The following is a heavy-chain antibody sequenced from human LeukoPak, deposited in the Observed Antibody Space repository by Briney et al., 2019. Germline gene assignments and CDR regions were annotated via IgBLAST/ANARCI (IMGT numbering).Heavy chain of an antibody. CDR1: GLSVNDAW. Sequence: PGGSLTLSCAASGLSVNDAWMSWVRQAPGKGLEWVGRIKSKTAGGTTDYVASVKGRFTISRDDSRNTLYLQMNSLKTEDTAVYYCTGPPVWGQGTLVTVSS. CDR3: TGPPV. CDR2: IKSKTAGGTT. V-gene: IGHV3-15*01. J-gene: IGHJ4*02.